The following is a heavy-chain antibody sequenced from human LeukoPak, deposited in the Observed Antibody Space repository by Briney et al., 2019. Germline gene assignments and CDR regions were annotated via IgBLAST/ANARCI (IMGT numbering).Heavy chain of an antibody. V-gene: IGHV3-9*01. J-gene: IGHJ4*02. Sequence: GRSLRLSCAASGFTLDDYAMHWVRQAPGKGLEWVSGISWNSGSIGYADSVKGRFTISRDNAKNSLYLQMNSLRAEDTALYYCAKDADYYDSSGSKAYFDHWGQGTLVTVSS. CDR3: AKDADYYDSSGSKAYFDH. CDR1: GFTLDDYA. CDR2: ISWNSGSI. D-gene: IGHD3-22*01.